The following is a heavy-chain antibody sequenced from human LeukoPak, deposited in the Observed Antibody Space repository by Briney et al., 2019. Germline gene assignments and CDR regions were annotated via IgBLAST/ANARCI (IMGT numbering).Heavy chain of an antibody. D-gene: IGHD3-3*01. CDR3: AKDLGDFWSGIDAFDI. CDR1: GFTFSSYA. V-gene: IGHV3-23*01. Sequence: GGSLRLSCAASGFTFSSYAMSWVRQAPGKGLEWVSAISGSGGSTYYADSVKGRFTISSDNSKNTLYLQMNSLRAEDTAVYYCAKDLGDFWSGIDAFDIWGQGTMVTVSS. J-gene: IGHJ3*02. CDR2: ISGSGGST.